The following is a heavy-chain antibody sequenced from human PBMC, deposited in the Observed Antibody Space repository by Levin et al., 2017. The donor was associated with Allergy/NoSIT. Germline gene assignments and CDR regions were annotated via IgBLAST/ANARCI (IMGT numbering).Heavy chain of an antibody. CDR1: GFTFTNYA. Sequence: PSETLSLTCAASGFTFTNYAMSWVRQAPGKGLEWVSAISDSGGSTYYADSVKGRFTISRDNSKSTLYLQMNSLRAEDTAVYYCAKKVRQAETGGFDYWGQGTLVTVSS. CDR3: AKKVRQAETGGFDY. J-gene: IGHJ4*02. CDR2: ISDSGGST. V-gene: IGHV3-23*01. D-gene: IGHD7-27*01.